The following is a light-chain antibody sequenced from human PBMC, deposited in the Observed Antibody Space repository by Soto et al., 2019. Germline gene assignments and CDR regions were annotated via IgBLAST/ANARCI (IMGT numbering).Light chain of an antibody. CDR2: AAS. CDR3: QQSYSTPLT. J-gene: IGKJ4*01. Sequence: DIQMTQSPSSLSASVGDRVTITCRASQSISSYLNWYQQKPGKAPKLLIYAASSLQSGVPSRFSGSGSGTDFTLTISSLQPEDFATYYWQQSYSTPLTFGGRTNVDIK. CDR1: QSISSY. V-gene: IGKV1-39*01.